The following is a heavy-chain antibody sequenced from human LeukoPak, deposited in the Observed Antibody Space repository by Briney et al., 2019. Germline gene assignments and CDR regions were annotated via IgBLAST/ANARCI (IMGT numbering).Heavy chain of an antibody. Sequence: GGSLRLSCAVSGITLSNYGMSWVRQAPGKGLEWVAGISGSGGGTNYADSVKGRFTISRDSPKNTLYLQMNSLRAEDTAVYFCAKRGVVIRVVLVGFHKEAYYFDSWGQGALVTVSS. J-gene: IGHJ4*02. D-gene: IGHD3-10*01. CDR3: AKRGVVIRVVLVGFHKEAYYFDS. CDR1: GITLSNYG. CDR2: ISGSGGGT. V-gene: IGHV3-23*01.